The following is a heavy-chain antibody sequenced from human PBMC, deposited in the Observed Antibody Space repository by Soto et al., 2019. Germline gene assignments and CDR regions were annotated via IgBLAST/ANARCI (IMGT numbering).Heavy chain of an antibody. J-gene: IGHJ4*02. CDR2: INHSGST. CDR3: ARSGLSDY. D-gene: IGHD5-12*01. Sequence: SETLSLTCVVYGESFSGSYWSWIRQPPGQGLEWIGEINHSGSTNYNPSLKSRVTISVDASKSQFSLKLNSVTAADTAVYYCARSGLSDYWGQGTLVTVS. V-gene: IGHV4-34*01. CDR1: GESFSGSY.